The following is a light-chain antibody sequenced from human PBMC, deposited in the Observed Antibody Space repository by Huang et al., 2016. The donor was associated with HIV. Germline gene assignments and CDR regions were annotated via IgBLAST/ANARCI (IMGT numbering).Light chain of an antibody. CDR1: QSVNSY. J-gene: IGKJ2*01. V-gene: IGKV3-11*01. Sequence: EIVLTQSPDTLSLSPGERATLSCRASQSVNSYLAWYQQKPGQAPRLLIYDASNRATVIPARFSVSGSGTDFTLTISSLEPEDFAVYYCQQRSNWYTFGQGTKLEIK. CDR3: QQRSNWYT. CDR2: DAS.